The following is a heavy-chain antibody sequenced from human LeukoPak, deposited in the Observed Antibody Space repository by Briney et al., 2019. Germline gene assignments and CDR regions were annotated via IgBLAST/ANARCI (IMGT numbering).Heavy chain of an antibody. J-gene: IGHJ4*02. CDR1: GDSVSSNSAA. V-gene: IGHV6-1*01. Sequence: SQTLSLTCAISGDSVSSNSAAWNWSRQSPSRSLEWRGRTYYRSKWYNDYAVSVKSRITINPDTSKNQFSPQLNSVTPEDTAVYYCARAQGSSGGGFDYWGQGTLVTVSS. CDR2: TYYRSKWYN. D-gene: IGHD6-13*01. CDR3: ARAQGSSGGGFDY.